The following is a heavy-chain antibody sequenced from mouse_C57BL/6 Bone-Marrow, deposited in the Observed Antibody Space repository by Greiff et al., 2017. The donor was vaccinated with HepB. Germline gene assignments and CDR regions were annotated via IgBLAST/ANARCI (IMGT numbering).Heavy chain of an antibody. V-gene: IGHV5-4*01. CDR2: ISDGGSYT. CDR3: ARDVHYYGSSYFDY. J-gene: IGHJ2*01. CDR1: GFTFSSYA. D-gene: IGHD1-1*01. Sequence: EVKLVESGGGLVKPGGSLKLSCAASGFTFSSYAMSWVRQTPEKRLEWVATISDGGSYTYYPDNVKGRFTISRDNAKNNLYLQMSHLKSEDTAMYYCARDVHYYGSSYFDYWGQGTTLTVSS.